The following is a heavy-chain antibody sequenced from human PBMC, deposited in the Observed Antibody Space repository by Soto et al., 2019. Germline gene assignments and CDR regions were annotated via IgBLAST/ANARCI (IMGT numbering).Heavy chain of an antibody. CDR2: ISAHNGNT. J-gene: IGHJ4*02. V-gene: IGHV1-18*01. CDR1: GYTFTSYG. D-gene: IGHD1-1*01. Sequence: QVHLVQSGAEVKKPGASVKVSCKASGYTFTSYGITWVRQATGQGLEWMGWISAHNGNTDYAQKHQGRVIVTRDTSTSTAYMELRSLRSDDTAVYYCARGRYGDYWGQGALVTVSS. CDR3: ARGRYGDY.